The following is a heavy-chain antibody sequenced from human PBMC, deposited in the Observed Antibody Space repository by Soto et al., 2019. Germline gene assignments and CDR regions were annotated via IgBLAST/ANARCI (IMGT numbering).Heavy chain of an antibody. V-gene: IGHV4-39*01. J-gene: IGHJ5*02. CDR3: AQGWDYDFWSGYSRGNWFDP. D-gene: IGHD3-3*01. Sequence: SETLSLTCTVSGGSISSSSYYWGWIRQPPGKGLGWIGSIYYSGSTYYNPSLKSRVTISVDTSKNQFSLKLSSVTAADTAVYYCAQGWDYDFWSGYSRGNWFDPWGQGTLVTVSS. CDR1: GGSISSSSYY. CDR2: IYYSGST.